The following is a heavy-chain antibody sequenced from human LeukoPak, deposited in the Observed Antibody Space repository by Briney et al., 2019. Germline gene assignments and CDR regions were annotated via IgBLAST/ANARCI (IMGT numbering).Heavy chain of an antibody. CDR3: ARGGIAIPFDY. J-gene: IGHJ4*02. D-gene: IGHD6-13*01. CDR1: GFTVSSNY. Sequence: QSGGSLRLSCAASGFTVSSNYMSWVRQAPGKGLEWVSVIYSGGSTYYADSVKGRFTVSRDNSKNTLYLQMNSLRAEDTAVYYCARGGIAIPFDYWGQGTLVTVSS. V-gene: IGHV3-66*01. CDR2: IYSGGST.